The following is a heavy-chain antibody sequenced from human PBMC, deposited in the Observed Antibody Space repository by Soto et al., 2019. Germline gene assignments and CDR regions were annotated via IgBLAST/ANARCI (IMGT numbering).Heavy chain of an antibody. CDR3: TTGPRFSYYYDSSGYYDDAFDI. D-gene: IGHD3-22*01. Sequence: GGSLRLSCAASGFTFSNAWMSWVRQAPGKGLEWVGRIKSKTDGGTTDYAAPVKGRFTISRDDSKNTLYLQMNSLKTEDTAVYYCTTGPRFSYYYDSSGYYDDAFDIWGQGTMVTVSS. CDR2: IKSKTDGGTT. V-gene: IGHV3-15*01. J-gene: IGHJ3*02. CDR1: GFTFSNAW.